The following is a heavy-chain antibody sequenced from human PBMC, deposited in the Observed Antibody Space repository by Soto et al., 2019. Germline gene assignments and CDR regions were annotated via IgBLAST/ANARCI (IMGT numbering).Heavy chain of an antibody. CDR3: ARASTWESKLDY. V-gene: IGHV4-30-4*01. CDR2: IYYSGST. CDR1: GGCISSGDYY. Sequence: PSETLSLTCTVSGGCISSGDYYWSWIRQPPGKGLEGIGYIYYSGSTYYNPSLKSRVTISVDTSKKQFSLKLSSVTAAVTAVDFCARASTWESKLDYWGQGTLVTVSS. J-gene: IGHJ4*02. D-gene: IGHD1-26*01.